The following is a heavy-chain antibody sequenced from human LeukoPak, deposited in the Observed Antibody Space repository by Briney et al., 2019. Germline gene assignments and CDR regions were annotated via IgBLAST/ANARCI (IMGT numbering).Heavy chain of an antibody. Sequence: PGGSLRLSCAASGFTFSSYGMHWVRQAPGKGLEWVAVISYDGSNKYYADSVKGRFTISRDNSKNTLYLQMNSLRAEDTAVYYCAKGLSRYNWNDGAYWGQGTLVTVSS. V-gene: IGHV3-30*18. J-gene: IGHJ4*02. D-gene: IGHD1-1*01. CDR1: GFTFSSYG. CDR3: AKGLSRYNWNDGAY. CDR2: ISYDGSNK.